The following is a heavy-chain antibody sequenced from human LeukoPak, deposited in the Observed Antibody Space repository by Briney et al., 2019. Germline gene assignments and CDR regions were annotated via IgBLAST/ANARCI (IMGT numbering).Heavy chain of an antibody. CDR2: IYTSGST. Sequence: PSETLSLTCTVSGGSISSYYWSWIRQPAGKGLEWIGRIYTSGSTNYNPSLKSRVTMSVDTSKNQFSLKLSSVTAVDTAVYYCARGDLQYSYGHFYYYYYYMDVWGKGTTVTVSS. CDR1: GGSISSYY. J-gene: IGHJ6*03. D-gene: IGHD5-18*01. CDR3: ARGDLQYSYGHFYYYYYYMDV. V-gene: IGHV4-4*07.